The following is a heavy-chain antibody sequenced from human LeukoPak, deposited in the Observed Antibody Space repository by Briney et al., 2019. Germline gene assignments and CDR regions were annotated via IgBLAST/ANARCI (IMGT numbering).Heavy chain of an antibody. CDR3: AREGATNYYYYMDV. CDR2: ISSSSSTI. V-gene: IGHV3-48*01. Sequence: HTGGSLRLSCAASGFTFSSYSMNWVRQAPGKGLEWVSYISSSSSTIYYADSVKGRFTISRDNAKNSLYLQMNSLRAEDTAVYYCAREGATNYYYYMDVWGKGTTVTVSS. CDR1: GFTFSSYS. D-gene: IGHD1-26*01. J-gene: IGHJ6*03.